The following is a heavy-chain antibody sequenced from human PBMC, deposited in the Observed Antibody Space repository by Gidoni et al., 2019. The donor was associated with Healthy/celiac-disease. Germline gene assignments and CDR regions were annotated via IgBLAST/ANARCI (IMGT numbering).Heavy chain of an antibody. CDR3: ARDRSSGATTDY. Sequence: GGSTYYADSVKGRFTISRDNSKNTLYLQMNSLRAEDTAVYYCARDRSSGATTDYWGQGTLVTVSS. D-gene: IGHD1-26*01. V-gene: IGHV3-53*01. CDR2: GGST. J-gene: IGHJ4*02.